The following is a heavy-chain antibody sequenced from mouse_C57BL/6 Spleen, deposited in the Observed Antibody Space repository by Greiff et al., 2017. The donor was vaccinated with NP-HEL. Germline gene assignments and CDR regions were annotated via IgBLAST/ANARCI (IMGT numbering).Heavy chain of an antibody. V-gene: IGHV5-9-1*02. D-gene: IGHD1-1*01. CDR2: ISSGGDYI. CDR1: GFTFSSYA. J-gene: IGHJ3*01. Sequence: EVHLVESGEGLVKPGGSLKLSCAASGFTFSSYAMSWVRQTPEKRLEWVAYISSGGDYIYYADTVKGRFTISRDNARNTLYLQMSSLKSEDTAMYYCTRDGYYGSSPSWFAYWGQGTLVTVSA. CDR3: TRDGYYGSSPSWFAY.